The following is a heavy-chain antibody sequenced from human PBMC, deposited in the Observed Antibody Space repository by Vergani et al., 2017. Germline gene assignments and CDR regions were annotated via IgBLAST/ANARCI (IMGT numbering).Heavy chain of an antibody. CDR1: GGSISSGDYY. CDR2: IHYSGST. J-gene: IGHJ2*01. CDR3: ARDVPYNDYRNEEFDL. V-gene: IGHV4-30-4*01. Sequence: QVQLQESGPGLVKPSQTLSLTCTVSGGSISSGDYYWSWIRQPPGKGLEWIGYIHYSGSTYYNPSLKSRVTISVDTSKNQFSLKLSSVTAADTAVYYCARDVPYNDYRNEEFDLWGRGTLVTVSS. D-gene: IGHD1-1*01.